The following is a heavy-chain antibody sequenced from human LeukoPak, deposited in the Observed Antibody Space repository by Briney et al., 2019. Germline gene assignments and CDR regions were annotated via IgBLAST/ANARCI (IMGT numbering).Heavy chain of an antibody. D-gene: IGHD6-6*01. J-gene: IGHJ4*02. CDR3: AKDGEVSGSSPEDYYFDY. CDR1: GFTFSSYA. CDR2: ISGSGGST. V-gene: IGHV3-23*01. Sequence: GGSLRLSCAASGFTFSSYAMRWVRQAPGKGLEWVSAISGSGGSTYYADSVKGRFTISRDNSKNTLYLQMNSLRAEDTAVYYCAKDGEVSGSSPEDYYFDYWGQGTLVTVSS.